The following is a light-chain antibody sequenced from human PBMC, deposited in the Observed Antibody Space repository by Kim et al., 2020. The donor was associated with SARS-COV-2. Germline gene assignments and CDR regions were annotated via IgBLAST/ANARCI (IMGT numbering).Light chain of an antibody. V-gene: IGLV3-25*03. CDR3: QSADSSGTYDVV. J-gene: IGLJ2*01. CDR2: KDS. Sequence: GQTARITCSGDALPKQYAYWYQQKPGQAPVLVIYKDSERPSGIPERFSGSSSGTTVTLTISGVQAEDEADYYCQSADSSGTYDVVFGGGTQLTVL. CDR1: ALPKQY.